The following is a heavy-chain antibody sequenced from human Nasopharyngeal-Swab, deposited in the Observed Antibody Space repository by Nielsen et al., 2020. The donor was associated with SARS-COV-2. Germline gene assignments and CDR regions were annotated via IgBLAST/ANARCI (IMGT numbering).Heavy chain of an antibody. CDR2: ITGSGDAT. CDR1: GFTFSSYT. D-gene: IGHD3-16*01. J-gene: IGHJ6*02. V-gene: IGHV3-23*01. Sequence: GESLKISCGASGFTFSSYTMSWVRQAPGTGLEWVSAITGSGDATNYADSVRGRFTISRDNSKSTLYLQMNSLRAEDTAEYFCAKDGVRLNGIDVWGQGTTVTVSS. CDR3: AKDGVRLNGIDV.